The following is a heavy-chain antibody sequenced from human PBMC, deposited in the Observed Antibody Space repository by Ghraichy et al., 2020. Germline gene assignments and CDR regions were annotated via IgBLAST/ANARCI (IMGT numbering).Heavy chain of an antibody. CDR1: GGSFSGYY. CDR2: INHSGST. J-gene: IGHJ4*02. Sequence: SQTLSLTCAVYGGSFSGYYWSWIRQPPGKGLEWIGEINHSGSTNYNPSLKSRVTISVDTYKNQFSLKLSSVTAADTAVYYCARDEYYYDSSGYYYVFDYWGQGTLVTVSS. CDR3: ARDEYYYDSSGYYYVFDY. D-gene: IGHD3-22*01. V-gene: IGHV4-34*01.